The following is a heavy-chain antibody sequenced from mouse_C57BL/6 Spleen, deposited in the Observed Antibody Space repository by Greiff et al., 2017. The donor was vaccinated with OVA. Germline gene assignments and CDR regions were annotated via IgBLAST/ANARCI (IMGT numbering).Heavy chain of an antibody. D-gene: IGHD1-1*01. J-gene: IGHJ3*01. CDR2: INPNNGGT. CDR3: ARGPPYYYGSIAY. Sequence: EVQLQQSGPELVKPGASVKISCKASGYTFTDYYMNWVKQSHGKSLEWIGDINPNNGGTSYNQKFKGKATLTVDKYSSTAYMELRSLTSEDSAVYYCARGPPYYYGSIAYWGQGTLVTVSA. V-gene: IGHV1-26*01. CDR1: GYTFTDYY.